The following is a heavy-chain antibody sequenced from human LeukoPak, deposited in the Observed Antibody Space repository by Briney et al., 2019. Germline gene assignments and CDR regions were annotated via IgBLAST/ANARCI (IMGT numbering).Heavy chain of an antibody. V-gene: IGHV3-48*03. CDR1: GFAFNIYQ. Sequence: QPGGSLRLSCEASGFAFNIYQMNWVRQAPGKGLGWVSSIDRIPSILYYADSVRGRFTISRDNAAMYLQMNSLRPDDTAVYYCARSAVSGSDSYFDSWGQGTLVTVSS. J-gene: IGHJ4*02. CDR2: IDRIPSIL. D-gene: IGHD5-12*01. CDR3: ARSAVSGSDSYFDS.